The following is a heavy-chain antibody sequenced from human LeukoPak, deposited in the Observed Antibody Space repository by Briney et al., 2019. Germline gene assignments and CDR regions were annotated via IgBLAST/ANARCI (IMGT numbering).Heavy chain of an antibody. V-gene: IGHV3-15*01. CDR3: TTDLGITLIRGVIVS. CDR1: GFTLSSAW. CDR2: IKSRADGETA. D-gene: IGHD3-10*01. Sequence: GGSLRLSCVASGFTLSSAWVGWVRQAPGKGLEWVGRIKSRADGETADFAAPVKGRFTISRDDSKTTLYLQMHSLNTEDTAVYYCTTDLGITLIRGVIVSWGQGTLVTVSS. J-gene: IGHJ4*02.